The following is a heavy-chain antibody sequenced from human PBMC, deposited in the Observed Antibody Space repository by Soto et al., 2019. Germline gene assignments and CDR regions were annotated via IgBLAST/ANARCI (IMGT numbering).Heavy chain of an antibody. CDR2: IWYDGSNK. V-gene: IGHV3-33*01. D-gene: IGHD4-17*01. Sequence: GGSLRLSCAASGFTFSSYGMHWVRQAPGKGLEWVAVIWYDGSNKYYADSMKGRFTISRDNSKNTLYLQMNSLRAEDTAVYYCARGRVTTTTFDYWGQGTLVTVSS. CDR1: GFTFSSYG. CDR3: ARGRVTTTTFDY. J-gene: IGHJ4*02.